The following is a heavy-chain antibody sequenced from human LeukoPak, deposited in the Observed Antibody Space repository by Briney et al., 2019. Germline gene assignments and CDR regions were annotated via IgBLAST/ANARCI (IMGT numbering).Heavy chain of an antibody. V-gene: IGHV1-69*13. D-gene: IGHD6-13*01. CDR2: IIPIFGTA. J-gene: IGHJ5*02. CDR3: ARGGSSSNWFDP. CDR1: GGTFSSYA. Sequence: GASVNVSCKASGGTFSSYAISWVRQAPGQGLEWMGGIIPIFGTANYAQKFQGRVTITADESTSTAYMELSSLRSEDTAVYYCARGGSSSNWFDPWGQGTLVTVSS.